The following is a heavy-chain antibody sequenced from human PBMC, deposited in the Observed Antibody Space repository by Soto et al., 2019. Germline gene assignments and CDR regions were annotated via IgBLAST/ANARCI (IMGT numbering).Heavy chain of an antibody. D-gene: IGHD1-7*01. CDR1: GFTFSSYG. CDR3: AKGLWENYSSYYYGMDV. Sequence: GGSLRLPCAASGFTFSSYGMHWVRQAPGKGLEWVAVISYDGSNKYYADSVKGRFTISRDNSKNTLYLQMNSLRAEDTAVYYCAKGLWENYSSYYYGMDVWGQGTTVTVSS. CDR2: ISYDGSNK. V-gene: IGHV3-30*18. J-gene: IGHJ6*02.